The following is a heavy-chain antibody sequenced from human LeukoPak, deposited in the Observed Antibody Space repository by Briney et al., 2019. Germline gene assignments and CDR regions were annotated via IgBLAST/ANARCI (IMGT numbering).Heavy chain of an antibody. J-gene: IGHJ1*01. V-gene: IGHV4-59*01. CDR2: IYHSGST. CDR3: ARGGAARLHFQN. D-gene: IGHD6-6*01. Sequence: SETLPLTCTVSGGSISTYYWNWIRQPPGKGLEWIGCIYHSGSTNYNPSLQSRVTISVDTSKNQFSLNLNSVTAADTAVYYCARGGAARLHFQNWGQGTLVTVSS. CDR1: GGSISTYY.